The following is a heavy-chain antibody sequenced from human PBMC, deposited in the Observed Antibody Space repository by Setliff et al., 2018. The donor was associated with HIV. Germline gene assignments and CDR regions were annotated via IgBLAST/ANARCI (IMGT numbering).Heavy chain of an antibody. CDR1: GFTFRNFC. Sequence: GGSLRLSCTASGFTFRNFCMSWVRQAPGKGLEWVANINQDESQKYYVGSVKGRFTISRDNAKNSLFLQMNSLRVEDTAVYFCVPQGPGPGSGWWRNWFDPWGQGTLVTVSS. V-gene: IGHV3-7*03. J-gene: IGHJ5*02. CDR3: VPQGPGPGSGWWRNWFDP. D-gene: IGHD6-19*01. CDR2: INQDESQK.